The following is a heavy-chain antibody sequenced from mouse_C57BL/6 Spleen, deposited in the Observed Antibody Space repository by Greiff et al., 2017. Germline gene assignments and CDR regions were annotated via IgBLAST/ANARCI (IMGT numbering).Heavy chain of an antibody. V-gene: IGHV1-39*01. Sequence: EVKLVESGPELVKPGASVKISCKASGYSFTDYNMNWVKQSNGKSLEWIGVINPNYGTTSYNQKFKGKATLTVDQSSSTAYMQLNSLTSEDSAVYYCARPTAQASYAMDYWGQGTSVTVSS. CDR3: ARPTAQASYAMDY. CDR2: INPNYGTT. J-gene: IGHJ4*01. CDR1: GYSFTDYN. D-gene: IGHD3-2*02.